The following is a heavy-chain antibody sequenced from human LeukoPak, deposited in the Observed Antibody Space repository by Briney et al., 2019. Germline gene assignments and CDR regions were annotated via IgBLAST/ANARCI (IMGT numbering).Heavy chain of an antibody. CDR3: ARPYYYDSRIDP. CDR1: GGSISSGDYY. Sequence: SQTLSLTCTVSGGSISSGDYYWSWIRQPPGKGLEWIAYMYYSGSTYYNPSLKSRVTMSADTSKNQLALKLSSVTAADTAVYYCARPYYYDSRIDPWGQGILVTVSS. V-gene: IGHV4-30-4*01. J-gene: IGHJ5*02. CDR2: MYYSGST. D-gene: IGHD3-22*01.